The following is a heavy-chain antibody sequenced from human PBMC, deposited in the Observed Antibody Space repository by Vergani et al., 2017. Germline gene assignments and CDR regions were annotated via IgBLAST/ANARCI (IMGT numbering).Heavy chain of an antibody. Sequence: QVQLQESGPGLVKPSQTLSLTCTVSGGSISSGGYYWSWIRQHPGKGLEWIGYIYYSGSTYYNPSLKSRVTISVGTAKNQFSLKRSSVTAADTAVYYCAGDSVSREYYYMDVWGKGTTVTVSS. D-gene: IGHD6-13*01. CDR1: GGSISSGGYY. V-gene: IGHV4-31*03. J-gene: IGHJ6*03. CDR2: IYYSGST. CDR3: AGDSVSREYYYMDV.